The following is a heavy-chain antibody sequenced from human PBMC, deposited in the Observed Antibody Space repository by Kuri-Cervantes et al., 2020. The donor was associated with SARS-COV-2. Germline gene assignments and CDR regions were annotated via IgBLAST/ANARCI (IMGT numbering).Heavy chain of an antibody. CDR1: GFTFSSYA. V-gene: IGHV3-30-3*01. Sequence: GGSLRLSCAASGFTFSSYAMHWVHQSPGKGLEWVAVISYDGSNKYYADSVKGRFTISRDNSKNTLYLQMNSLRAEDTAVYYCAREWAVTEGFDAFDIWRQGTMVTVSS. CDR2: ISYDGSNK. CDR3: AREWAVTEGFDAFDI. D-gene: IGHD2-21*02. J-gene: IGHJ3*02.